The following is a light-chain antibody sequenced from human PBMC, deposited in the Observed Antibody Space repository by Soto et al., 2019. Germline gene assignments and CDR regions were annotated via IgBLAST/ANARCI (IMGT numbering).Light chain of an antibody. J-gene: IGKJ4*01. CDR2: AAS. V-gene: IGKV1-17*01. Sequence: DIQMTQSPSSLSASVGDRVTITCRASQGIRNDLAWYQQKPGKAPNLLIYAASTLQSGVPSRFSGSGSGTDFTLTISSLQPEDFATYYCQQLNSYPLTFGGGTKVDIK. CDR3: QQLNSYPLT. CDR1: QGIRND.